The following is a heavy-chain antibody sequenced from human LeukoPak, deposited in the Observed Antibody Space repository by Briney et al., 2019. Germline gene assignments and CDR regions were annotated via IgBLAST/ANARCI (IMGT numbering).Heavy chain of an antibody. J-gene: IGHJ6*02. Sequence: ASVKVSCKASGGTFSSYAISWVRQAPGQGLEWMGRIIPILGIANYAQKFQGRVTITADKSTSTAYMELSSLRSEDTAVYYCARDLVVPAAIGYYYYGMDVWGQGTTVTVSS. CDR3: ARDLVVPAAIGYYYYGMDV. CDR1: GGTFSSYA. D-gene: IGHD2-2*01. CDR2: IIPILGIA. V-gene: IGHV1-69*04.